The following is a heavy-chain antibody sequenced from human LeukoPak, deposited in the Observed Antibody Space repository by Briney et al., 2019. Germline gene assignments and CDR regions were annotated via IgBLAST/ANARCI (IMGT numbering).Heavy chain of an antibody. D-gene: IGHD2-21*01. CDR1: GDTFNNYG. CDR3: ARGPAIAYGALDL. J-gene: IGHJ5*02. CDR2: IVPIFGIA. V-gene: IGHV1-69*05. Sequence: SVKVSCRAFGDTFNNYGIAWVRQAPGQGLEWMGKIVPIFGIANYAQKFQGRVSITTDESTSTTYMEMSSLRSEDTAIYTCARGPAIAYGALDLWGQGTQVTVPS.